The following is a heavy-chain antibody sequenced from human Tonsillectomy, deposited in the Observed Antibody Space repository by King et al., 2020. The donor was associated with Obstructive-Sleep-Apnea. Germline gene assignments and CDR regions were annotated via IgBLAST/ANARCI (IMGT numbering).Heavy chain of an antibody. CDR2: ISISGSDM. CDR1: GFTFSSYS. CDR3: ARDHNWAFDH. D-gene: IGHD5-24*01. J-gene: IGHJ4*02. Sequence: VQLVESGGGLVQPGGSLRLSCAASGFTFSSYSMNWVRQAPGKGREWVSYISISGSDMYYADSEKGRFTISRDNAKNSLYLQMNSLRPEDTAVFYCARDHNWAFDHWGQGTLVTVSS. V-gene: IGHV3-48*04.